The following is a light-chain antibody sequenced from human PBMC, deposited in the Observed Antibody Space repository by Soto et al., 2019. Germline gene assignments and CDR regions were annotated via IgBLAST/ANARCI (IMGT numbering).Light chain of an antibody. CDR1: TSDVGGYNY. Sequence: QSVLTQPASVSGSPGQSITISCTGSTSDVGGYNYVSWYQQHPGKAPNLMIYDVSNRPSGVSNRFSGSKSGSTASLTISGLQAEDEADCYCSSYTSSSTYVFGTGTKVTVL. CDR2: DVS. CDR3: SSYTSSSTYV. J-gene: IGLJ1*01. V-gene: IGLV2-14*01.